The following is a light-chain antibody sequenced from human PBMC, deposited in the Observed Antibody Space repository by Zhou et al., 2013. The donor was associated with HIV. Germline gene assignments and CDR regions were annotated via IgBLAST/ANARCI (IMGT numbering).Light chain of an antibody. J-gene: IGKJ4*01. Sequence: DIQMTQSPSSLSASVGDRVIITCRASQYINTYLNWYRQQPGKAPNLLIYAASSLQSGVPSRFSGNGSETDFTLTISSLQPEDFATYYCQQSYSTPRFGGGTKVEIK. CDR1: QYINTY. CDR3: QQSYSTPR. CDR2: AAS. V-gene: IGKV1-39*01.